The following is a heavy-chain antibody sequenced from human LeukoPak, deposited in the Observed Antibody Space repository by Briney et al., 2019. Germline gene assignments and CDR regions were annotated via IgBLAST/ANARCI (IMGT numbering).Heavy chain of an antibody. CDR2: ISYSGST. CDR3: AGYRGGVAEWY. Sequence: SETLSLTCTVSGGSISSRSHYWGWIRQPPGKGLEWIGIISYSGSTYYNPSLKSRVTMSVDTSKNQFSLRLSSVTAADTAVYYCAGYRGGVAEWYWGQGTLVTVSS. V-gene: IGHV4-39*01. J-gene: IGHJ4*02. D-gene: IGHD3-16*01. CDR1: GGSISSRSHY.